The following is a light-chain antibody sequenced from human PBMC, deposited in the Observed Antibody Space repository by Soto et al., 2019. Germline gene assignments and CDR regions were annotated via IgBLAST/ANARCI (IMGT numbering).Light chain of an antibody. J-gene: IGLJ1*01. CDR2: EVS. CDR3: QSYDSSLSGSV. V-gene: IGLV2-14*01. Sequence: QSALTQPASVSGSPGQSITISCTGTSSDIGSYNFVSWYQHHPGKAPKLLIYEVSYRPSGISDRFSGSKSANTASLTISGLQAEDEADYYCQSYDSSLSGSVFGTGTKLTVL. CDR1: SSDIGSYNF.